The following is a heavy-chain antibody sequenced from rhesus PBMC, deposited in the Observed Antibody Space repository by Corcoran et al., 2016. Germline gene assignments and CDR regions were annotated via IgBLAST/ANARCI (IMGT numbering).Heavy chain of an antibody. CDR3: VRGRVVNDRGADY. CDR2: IFGYWWRP. D-gene: IGHD3-28*01. J-gene: IGHJ4*01. Sequence: QVQLQESGPGLVKPSETLSLTCGVPGGFISRNSWSWIRQAPGTGLEVIGRIFGYWWRPSYNPPPPESGPHSTDTSKNQFSLKLNSVTAADTAVYYCVRGRVVNDRGADYWGQGVLVTVSS. V-gene: IGHV4-147*01. CDR1: GGFISRNS.